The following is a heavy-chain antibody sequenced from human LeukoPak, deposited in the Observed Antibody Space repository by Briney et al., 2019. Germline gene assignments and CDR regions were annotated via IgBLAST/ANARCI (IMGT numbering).Heavy chain of an antibody. Sequence: GGSLRLSCAASGFTFSAYEMNWVRQAPGKGLECLSYIDGSGRTTYYADSVKGRFTLSRDNAKNSLYLQMNSLRAEDTAVYYCARVSHPQQSLDYWGQGTLVTVSS. D-gene: IGHD6-13*01. CDR1: GFTFSAYE. J-gene: IGHJ4*02. CDR2: IDGSGRTT. CDR3: ARVSHPQQSLDY. V-gene: IGHV3-48*03.